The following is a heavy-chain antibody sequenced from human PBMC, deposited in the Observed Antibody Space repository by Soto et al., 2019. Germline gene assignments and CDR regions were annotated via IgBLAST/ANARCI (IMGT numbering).Heavy chain of an antibody. J-gene: IGHJ6*02. Sequence: GGSLRLSCAASGFTFSTYSMNWVRQAPGKGLEWVSYISSSSSTIYYADSVKGRFTISRDNAENSLYLQMNSLTDEDTAVYYCARVYGVVDPYYYYYGMDVWGQGTTVTVSS. V-gene: IGHV3-48*02. CDR1: GFTFSTYS. CDR3: ARVYGVVDPYYYYYGMDV. D-gene: IGHD2-15*01. CDR2: ISSSSSTI.